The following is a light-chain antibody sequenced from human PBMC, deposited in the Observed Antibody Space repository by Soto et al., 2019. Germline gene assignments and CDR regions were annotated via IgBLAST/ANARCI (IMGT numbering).Light chain of an antibody. CDR1: QSISRW. Sequence: TQSPSSLSASVGDRVTISRRASQSISRWLAWYQQKPGKAPTLLIHHASSLESGVPSRFSGSGSGTEFTLTISSLQPDDVATYYCQQYNTYLSFGQGTKVDIK. CDR3: QQYNTYLS. V-gene: IGKV1-5*01. CDR2: HAS. J-gene: IGKJ1*01.